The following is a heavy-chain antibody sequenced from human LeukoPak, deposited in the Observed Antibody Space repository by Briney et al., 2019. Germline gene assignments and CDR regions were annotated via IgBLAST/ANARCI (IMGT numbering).Heavy chain of an antibody. CDR3: ARDYSSGWSRPYYYYYMDV. CDR2: ISYDGSNK. Sequence: GGSLRLSCAASGFTFSSYAMHWVRQAPGKGLEWVAVISYDGSNKYYADFVKGRFTISRDNSKNTLYLQMNSLRAEDTAVYYCARDYSSGWSRPYYYYYMDVWGKGTTVTVSS. CDR1: GFTFSSYA. D-gene: IGHD6-19*01. V-gene: IGHV3-30*04. J-gene: IGHJ6*03.